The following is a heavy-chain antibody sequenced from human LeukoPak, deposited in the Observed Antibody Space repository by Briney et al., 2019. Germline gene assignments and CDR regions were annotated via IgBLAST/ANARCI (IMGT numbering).Heavy chain of an antibody. J-gene: IGHJ4*02. D-gene: IGHD3-22*01. CDR1: GGSISSYY. CDR2: IYTSGST. CDR3: ATGYYYDSSGYYYEDY. Sequence: SETLSLTCTVSGGSISSYYWSWIRQPAGKGLEWIGRIYTSGSTNYNPSLKSRVTMSVDTSKNQFSLKLSSVTAADTAAYYCATGYYYDSSGYYYEDYWGQGTLVTVSS. V-gene: IGHV4-4*07.